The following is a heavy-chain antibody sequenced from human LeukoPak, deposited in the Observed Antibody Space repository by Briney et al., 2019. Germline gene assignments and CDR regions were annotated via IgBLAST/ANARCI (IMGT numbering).Heavy chain of an antibody. CDR3: ARFSRSRRYYFDY. CDR1: GYSISSGYY. D-gene: IGHD6-13*01. J-gene: IGHJ4*02. V-gene: IGHV4-38-2*02. CDR2: INHSGST. Sequence: SETLSLTCTVSGYSISSGYYWGWIRQPPGKGLEWIGEINHSGSTNYNPSLKSRVTISIHASKNQFSLKLSSVTAADTAVYYCARFSRSRRYYFDYWGQGTLVTVSS.